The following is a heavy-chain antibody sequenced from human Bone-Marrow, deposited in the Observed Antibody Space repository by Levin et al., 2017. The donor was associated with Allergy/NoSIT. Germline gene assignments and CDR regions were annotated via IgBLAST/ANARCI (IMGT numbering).Heavy chain of an antibody. CDR1: GFTFSSYG. J-gene: IGHJ4*02. Sequence: GGSLRLSCAASGFTFSSYGMHWVRQAPGKGLECVALIWYDGTDKFYADSVKGRFTISRDNSKNMLYLQMNSLRADDTAVYYCASPDSREDYWGQGTLVTVSS. D-gene: IGHD2-15*01. CDR2: IWYDGTDK. CDR3: ASPDSREDY. V-gene: IGHV3-33*01.